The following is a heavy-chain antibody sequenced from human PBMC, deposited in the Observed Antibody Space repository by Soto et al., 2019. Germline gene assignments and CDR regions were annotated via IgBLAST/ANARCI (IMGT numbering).Heavy chain of an antibody. D-gene: IGHD3-22*01. J-gene: IGHJ4*02. CDR2: INPGNGNT. Sequence: QVQLVQSGAEVKKPGASVKVSCKASGYTFTSYGINWVRQAPGGGLEWMGWINPGNGNTKYSQQFQGRVIIDRDTYASTAYMELSSLRAEDTAVYYCARGGYFDSSNYLAYWGLGTLVTVSS. CDR1: GYTFTSYG. V-gene: IGHV1-3*01. CDR3: ARGGYFDSSNYLAY.